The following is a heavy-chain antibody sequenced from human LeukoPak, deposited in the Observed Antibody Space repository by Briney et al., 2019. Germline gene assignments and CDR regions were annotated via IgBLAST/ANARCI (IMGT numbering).Heavy chain of an antibody. CDR2: MNPNSGNT. D-gene: IGHD2-21*01. CDR3: ARALRGGGDCYECMDV. CDR1: GYTFTSYD. Sequence: ASVKVSCKASGYTFTSYDINWVRQATGQGLEWMGWMNPNSGNTGYAQKFQGRVTMTRNTSISTAYMELSSLRSEDTAVYYCARALRGGGDCYECMDVWGKGTTVTISS. V-gene: IGHV1-8*01. J-gene: IGHJ6*03.